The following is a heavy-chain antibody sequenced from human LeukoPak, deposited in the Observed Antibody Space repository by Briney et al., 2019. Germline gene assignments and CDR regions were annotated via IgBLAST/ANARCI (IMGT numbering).Heavy chain of an antibody. J-gene: IGHJ4*02. D-gene: IGHD6-6*01. CDR1: GYTFTGYY. CDR2: INPNSGDT. CDR3: ARGPARRPWDAFDY. V-gene: IGHV1-2*02. Sequence: ASVKVSCKASGYTFTGYYMHWVRQAPGQGLEWMGWINPNSGDTNYAQKFQGRVTMTRDKSISTAYMELSRLRSDDTAVYYCARGPARRPWDAFDYWGQGTLVTVSS.